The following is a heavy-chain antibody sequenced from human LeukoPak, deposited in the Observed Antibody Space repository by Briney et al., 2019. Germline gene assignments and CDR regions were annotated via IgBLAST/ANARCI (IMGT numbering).Heavy chain of an antibody. V-gene: IGHV3-48*04. CDR2: ISSSGSTI. CDR3: ARDYGGSSPFDY. D-gene: IGHD4-23*01. J-gene: IGHJ4*02. CDR1: GFTFSSYS. Sequence: GGSLRLSCAASGFTFSSYSMNWVRQAPGKGLEWVSYISSSGSTIYYADSVKGRFTISRDNAKNSLYLQMNSLRAEDTAVYYCARDYGGSSPFDYWGQGTLVTVSS.